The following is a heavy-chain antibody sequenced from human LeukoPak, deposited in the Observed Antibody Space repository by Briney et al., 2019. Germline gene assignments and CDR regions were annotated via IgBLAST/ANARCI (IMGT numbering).Heavy chain of an antibody. Sequence: SETLSLTCAVYGGSFSGYYWSWIRQPPGKGLEWIGEINHSGSTNYNPSLKSRVTISVDTSKNQFSLKLSSVTAADTAVYYCARGLYYDSSGYYYFDYWGQGTLVTVSS. D-gene: IGHD3-22*01. V-gene: IGHV4-34*01. J-gene: IGHJ4*02. CDR2: INHSGST. CDR1: GGSFSGYY. CDR3: ARGLYYDSSGYYYFDY.